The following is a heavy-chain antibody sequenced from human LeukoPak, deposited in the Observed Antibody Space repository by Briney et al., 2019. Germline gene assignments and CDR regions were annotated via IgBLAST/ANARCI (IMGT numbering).Heavy chain of an antibody. D-gene: IGHD3-22*01. CDR1: GDSLSSYY. Sequence: KPSEALSLTCTVSGDSLSSYYWSWIRQPPGRGLAWIGYIYFSASIKYNPPLKSRVTISVDTSKNQFSLKLSSVTAAYTAVYYCARARVRSYSYDSSGFYTSDWHFDLRGRGTLVTVSS. J-gene: IGHJ2*01. CDR3: ARARVRSYSYDSSGFYTSDWHFDL. V-gene: IGHV4-59*01. CDR2: IYFSASI.